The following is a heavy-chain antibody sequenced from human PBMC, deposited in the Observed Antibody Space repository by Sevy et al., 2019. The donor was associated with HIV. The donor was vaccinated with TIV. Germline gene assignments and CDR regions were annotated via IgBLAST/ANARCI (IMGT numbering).Heavy chain of an antibody. Sequence: SETLSLTCTVSGGSISSSSYYWGWIRQPPGKGLEWIGSIYYSGSTYYNPSLKSRVTISVDTSKNQFSLKLSSVIAADTAVYYCARPLVGWRVIAAAGTGWFDPWGQGTLVTVSS. CDR1: GGSISSSSYY. J-gene: IGHJ5*02. CDR3: ARPLVGWRVIAAAGTGWFDP. CDR2: IYYSGST. D-gene: IGHD6-13*01. V-gene: IGHV4-39*01.